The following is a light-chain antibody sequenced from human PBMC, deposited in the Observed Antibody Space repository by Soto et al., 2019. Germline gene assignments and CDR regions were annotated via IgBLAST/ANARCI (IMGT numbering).Light chain of an antibody. J-gene: IGKJ4*01. CDR1: QSIGAS. CDR2: KAS. CDR3: QQYNSSQLT. V-gene: IGKV1-5*03. Sequence: DIQMTQSPSTLYASVGDRVTITCRASQSIGASLAWFQQKPGKAPNLLIYKASSLESGVPSRFSGSGSGTEFTLTISTLQPDDFATYYCQQYNSSQLTFGGGTKVEIK.